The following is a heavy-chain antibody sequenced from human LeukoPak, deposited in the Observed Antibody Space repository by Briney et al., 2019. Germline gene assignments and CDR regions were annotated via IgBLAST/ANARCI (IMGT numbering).Heavy chain of an antibody. J-gene: IGHJ4*02. D-gene: IGHD5-12*01. V-gene: IGHV1-18*04. Sequence: ASGKACCKASGYTFTSYGISWVRQSAGQGVEWLGLFSDYNGNTNYAQKLQGRVTMTTQSSTSTAYVELRSLRSDDTAVYYCATGRGVATIPHFDYWGQGTLVTVSS. CDR1: GYTFTSYG. CDR2: FSDYNGNT. CDR3: ATGRGVATIPHFDY.